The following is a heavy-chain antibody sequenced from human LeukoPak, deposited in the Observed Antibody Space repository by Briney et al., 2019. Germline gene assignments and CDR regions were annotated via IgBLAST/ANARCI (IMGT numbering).Heavy chain of an antibody. V-gene: IGHV3-48*01. CDR1: GFTFSSYS. D-gene: IGHD3-3*01. Sequence: GGSLRLSRAASGFTFSSYSMNWVRQAPGKGLEWVSYISSSSSTIYYADSVKGRFTISRDNAKNSLYLQMNSLRAEDTAVYYCARGGYYDFWSGYSGPWGQGTLVTVSS. J-gene: IGHJ5*02. CDR3: ARGGYYDFWSGYSGP. CDR2: ISSSSSTI.